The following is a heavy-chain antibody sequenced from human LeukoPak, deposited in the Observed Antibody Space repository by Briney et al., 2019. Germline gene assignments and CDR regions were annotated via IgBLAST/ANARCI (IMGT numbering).Heavy chain of an antibody. V-gene: IGHV4-61*01. D-gene: IGHD3-22*01. CDR2: IYYSGST. CDR1: GGSISSSSYY. CDR3: ARVTGYIVEDYFDY. J-gene: IGHJ4*02. Sequence: KASETLSLTCTVSGGSISSSSYYWSWIRQPPGKGLEWIGYIYYSGSTNYNPSLKSRVTISVDTSKNQFSLRLSSVTAADKAVYYCARVTGYIVEDYFDYWGQGTLVTVSS.